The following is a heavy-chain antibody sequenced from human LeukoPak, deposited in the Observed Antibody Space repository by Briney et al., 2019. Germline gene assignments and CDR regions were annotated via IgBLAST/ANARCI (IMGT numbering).Heavy chain of an antibody. D-gene: IGHD2-15*01. CDR1: GFIFSSYS. V-gene: IGHV3-48*01. CDR2: ISSGGSTI. Sequence: GGSLRLSCATSGFIFSSYSMNWVRQAPGKGLVWVAYISSGGSTIYYADSVRGRFTISRDSARNSLYLQMNSLRAEDTAVYYCARDPSVAADYWGQGTLVTVSS. J-gene: IGHJ4*02. CDR3: ARDPSVAADY.